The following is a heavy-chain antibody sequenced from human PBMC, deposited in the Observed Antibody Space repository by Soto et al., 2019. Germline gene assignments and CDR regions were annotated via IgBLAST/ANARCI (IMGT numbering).Heavy chain of an antibody. J-gene: IGHJ4*02. CDR2: ILSGGDT. CDR1: GFTVSSGY. V-gene: IGHV3-53*01. Sequence: GGSLRLSCAASGFTVSSGYMSWVRQAPGMGLEWVSVILSGGDTYYADSVKGRFTVSRGNSQNTVYLQMNSLRGEDTATYYCARGYWRFGESYYFDYWGQGSLVTVSS. CDR3: ARGYWRFGESYYFDY. D-gene: IGHD3-10*01.